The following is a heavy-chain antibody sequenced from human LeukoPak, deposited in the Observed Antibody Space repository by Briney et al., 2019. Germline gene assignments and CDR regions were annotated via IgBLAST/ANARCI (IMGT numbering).Heavy chain of an antibody. J-gene: IGHJ5*02. V-gene: IGHV3-30-3*01. CDR3: ARGIAVAGTFGWFDP. CDR2: ISYDGSNK. CDR1: GFTFSSYA. Sequence: PGGSLRLSCAASGFTFSSYAMHWVRQAPGKGLEWVAVISYDGSNKYYADSVKGRFTISRDNSKNTLYLQMNSLRAEDTAVYYCARGIAVAGTFGWFDPWGQGTLVTVSS. D-gene: IGHD6-19*01.